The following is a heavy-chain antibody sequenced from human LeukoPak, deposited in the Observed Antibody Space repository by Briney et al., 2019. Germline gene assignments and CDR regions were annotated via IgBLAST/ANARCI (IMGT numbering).Heavy chain of an antibody. D-gene: IGHD4-17*01. CDR2: ISYDGSNK. CDR3: ARDHYGDRPYYFDY. V-gene: IGHV3-30*04. CDR1: GFTFSSYA. Sequence: GGSLRLSCAASGFTFSSYAMHWVRRAPGKGLEWVAVISYDGSNKYYADSVKGRFTISRDNSKNTLYLQMNSLRAEDTAVYYCARDHYGDRPYYFDYWGQGTLVTVSS. J-gene: IGHJ4*02.